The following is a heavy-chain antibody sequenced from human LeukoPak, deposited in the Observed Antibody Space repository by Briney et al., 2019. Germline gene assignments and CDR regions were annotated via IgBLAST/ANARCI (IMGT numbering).Heavy chain of an antibody. CDR2: INPNSGGT. CDR3: ARETAAFRTKYYFDY. V-gene: IGHV1-2*04. Sequence: ASVKVSCKASGYTFTGYYMHWVRQAPGQGLEWMGWINPNSGGTNYAQKFQGWVTMTRDTSISTVYMELSSLRSEDTAVYYCARETAAFRTKYYFDYWGQGTLVTVSS. CDR1: GYTFTGYY. J-gene: IGHJ4*02. D-gene: IGHD3-3*02.